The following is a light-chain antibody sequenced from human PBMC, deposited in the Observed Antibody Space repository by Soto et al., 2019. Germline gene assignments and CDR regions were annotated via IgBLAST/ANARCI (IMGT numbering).Light chain of an antibody. CDR3: QQYGPSPMYT. J-gene: IGKJ2*01. CDR2: GAS. V-gene: IGKV3-20*01. CDR1: QTVSSSY. Sequence: EIVLTQSPGTLSLSPGERATLSCRASQTVSSSYLAWYQQKPGQAPRLLIYGASTRATGSPGRFSGSASGTDFTLTISRLEPEDVAVYYCQQYGPSPMYTFGQGTNLEIK.